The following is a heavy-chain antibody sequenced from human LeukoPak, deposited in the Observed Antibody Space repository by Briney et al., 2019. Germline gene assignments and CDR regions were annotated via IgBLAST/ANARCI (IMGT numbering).Heavy chain of an antibody. CDR2: IKSKTDGGTT. D-gene: IGHD6-19*01. V-gene: IGHV3-15*01. CDR1: GFTFSNAW. CDR3: TTAGIAVAGTAFDI. J-gene: IGHJ3*02. Sequence: GGSLRLSCAASGFTFSNAWMSWVRQAPGKGLEWVGRIKSKTDGGTTDYAAPVKGRFTISRDDSKNTLYLQMNSLKTEDTAVYYCTTAGIAVAGTAFDIWGQGTMVTVSS.